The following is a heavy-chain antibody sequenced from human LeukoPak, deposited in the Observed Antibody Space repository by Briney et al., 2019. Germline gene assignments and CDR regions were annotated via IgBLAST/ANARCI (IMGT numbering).Heavy chain of an antibody. D-gene: IGHD3-10*01. CDR3: ARQESSYGSGSYFDY. Sequence: PSETLSLTCTVSGGSISTYYWTWIRQPPGKGLEWIGSISYSGSTNNSPSLAGRVTMSVDTSKNQFSLQLSSVTAADTAVYFCARQESSYGSGSYFDYWGQGFLVTVSS. CDR1: GGSISTYY. CDR2: ISYSGST. J-gene: IGHJ4*02. V-gene: IGHV4-59*08.